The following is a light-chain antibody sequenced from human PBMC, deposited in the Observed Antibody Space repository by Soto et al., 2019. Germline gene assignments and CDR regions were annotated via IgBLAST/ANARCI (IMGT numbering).Light chain of an antibody. CDR2: GTS. V-gene: IGKV3-20*01. Sequence: EIVLTQSPGTLSLSPGERATPSCRASQNVGSRYLAWYQQKPGQAPRLLIYGTSNRATGIPDRFSGSGSGTDFSLTISSLEPGDLAVYYCQQYGSSPRTFGQGTKVEIK. CDR3: QQYGSSPRT. CDR1: QNVGSRY. J-gene: IGKJ1*01.